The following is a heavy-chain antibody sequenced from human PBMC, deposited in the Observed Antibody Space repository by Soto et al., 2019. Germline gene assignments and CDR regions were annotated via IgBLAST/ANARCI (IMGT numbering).Heavy chain of an antibody. Sequence: QVQLVESGGGVVQPGRSLRLSCAASGFTFSSYAMHWVRQAPGKGLEWVAVISYDGSNKYYADSVKGRFTISRDNSKNTLYLQMNSLRAEDTAVYYCARDLPRTGGSGWVQGTLVTVSS. J-gene: IGHJ4*02. CDR3: ARDLPRTGGSG. D-gene: IGHD6-19*01. CDR1: GFTFSSYA. V-gene: IGHV3-30-3*01. CDR2: ISYDGSNK.